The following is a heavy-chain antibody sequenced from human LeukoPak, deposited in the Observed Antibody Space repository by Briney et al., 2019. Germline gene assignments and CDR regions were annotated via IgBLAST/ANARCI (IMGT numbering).Heavy chain of an antibody. D-gene: IGHD3-22*01. J-gene: IGHJ4*02. Sequence: GGSLRLSCAASGFTFSSYGMSWVRQASGRGLEWVSGISGSGGSTHYADSVKGRFTISRDNSKNTLYLQMNSLRAEDAAVYYCAKAPVTSCRSVYCYPFDSWGQGTLVTVSS. CDR3: AKAPVTSCRSVYCYPFDS. CDR1: GFTFSSYG. V-gene: IGHV3-23*01. CDR2: ISGSGGST.